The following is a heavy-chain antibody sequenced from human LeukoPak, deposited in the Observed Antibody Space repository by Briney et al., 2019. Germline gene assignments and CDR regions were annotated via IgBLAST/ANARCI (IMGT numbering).Heavy chain of an antibody. D-gene: IGHD4-17*01. J-gene: IGHJ4*02. CDR2: FDPEDGET. V-gene: IGHV1-24*01. Sequence: ASVTVSCEVSGYTLTELSMHWVRQAPGKGLEWMGGFDPEDGETIYAQKFQGRVTMTEDTSTDTAYMELSSLRSEDTAVYYCATRGDYGDFPDYWGQGTLVTVSS. CDR3: ATRGDYGDFPDY. CDR1: GYTLTELS.